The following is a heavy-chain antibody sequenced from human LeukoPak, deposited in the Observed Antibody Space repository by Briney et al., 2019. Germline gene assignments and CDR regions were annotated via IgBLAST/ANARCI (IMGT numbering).Heavy chain of an antibody. CDR2: IYYSGST. D-gene: IGHD3-22*01. CDR1: GSSISSYY. Sequence: SETLSLTCTVSGSSISSYYWSWIRQPPGKGLEWIGYIYYSGSTNYNPSLKSRVTISVDTSKNQFSLKLSSVTAADTAVYYCARDRYYYDSSGYRFFDYWGQGTLVTVSS. V-gene: IGHV4-59*01. J-gene: IGHJ4*02. CDR3: ARDRYYYDSSGYRFFDY.